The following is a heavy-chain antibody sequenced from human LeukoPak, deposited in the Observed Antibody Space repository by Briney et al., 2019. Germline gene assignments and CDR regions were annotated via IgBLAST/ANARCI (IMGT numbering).Heavy chain of an antibody. Sequence: SETLSLTCTVFGGSISSGNYYWNWLRQHPGKGLEWIGYIYYSESTYSNPSLKSRVTISIDTSKNQFSLKLSSVTAADTAVYFCARSAGVNYFDYWGQGTLVTVSS. CDR3: ARSAGVNYFDY. J-gene: IGHJ4*02. V-gene: IGHV4-31*03. CDR1: GGSISSGNYY. D-gene: IGHD7-27*01. CDR2: IYYSEST.